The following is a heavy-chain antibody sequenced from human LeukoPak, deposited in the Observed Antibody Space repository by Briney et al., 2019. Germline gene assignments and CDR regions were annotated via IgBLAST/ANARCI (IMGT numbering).Heavy chain of an antibody. Sequence: SETLSLTCTVSGGSISSSSYYRGWIRQPPGKGLEWIGSIYYSGSTYYNPSLKSRVTISVDRSKNQFSLKLSSVTAADTAVYYCAKDWRDWAKCGGDCLDYWGQGTLVTASS. CDR1: GGSISSSSYY. CDR3: AKDWRDWAKCGGDCLDY. J-gene: IGHJ4*01. CDR2: IYYSGST. D-gene: IGHD2-21*01. V-gene: IGHV4-39*07.